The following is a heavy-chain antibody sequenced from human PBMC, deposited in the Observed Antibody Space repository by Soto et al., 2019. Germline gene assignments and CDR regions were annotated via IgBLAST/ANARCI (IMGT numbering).Heavy chain of an antibody. V-gene: IGHV1-46*01. Sequence: ASVKVSCKASGYTFTSYYMHWVRQAPGQGLEWMGIINPSGGSTSYAQKFQGRVTMTRDTSTSTVYMELSSLRSEDTAVYYCARGRSITIFGVVIIGEYWGQGTMVAVSS. J-gene: IGHJ4*02. D-gene: IGHD3-3*01. CDR3: ARGRSITIFGVVIIGEY. CDR1: GYTFTSYY. CDR2: INPSGGST.